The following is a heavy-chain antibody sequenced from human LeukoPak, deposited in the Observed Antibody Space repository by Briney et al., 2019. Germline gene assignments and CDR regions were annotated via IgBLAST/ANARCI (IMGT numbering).Heavy chain of an antibody. D-gene: IGHD5-12*01. J-gene: IGHJ4*02. Sequence: GGSLRLSCVISGFSVGRKYMSWVRQAPGKGLEWVSVIYDSGTTYYADAVKGRFTVSRDNSKNTLDLQMNSLRAEDTAIYYCAKYEPRGYAGYGLRADSWGQGVLVIVSS. CDR1: GFSVGRKY. V-gene: IGHV3-53*01. CDR2: IYDSGTT. CDR3: AKYEPRGYAGYGLRADS.